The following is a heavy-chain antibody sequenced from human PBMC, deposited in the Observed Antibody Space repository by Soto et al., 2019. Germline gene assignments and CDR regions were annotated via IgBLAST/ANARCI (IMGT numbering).Heavy chain of an antibody. J-gene: IGHJ4*02. CDR1: GYTFTSYD. D-gene: IGHD3-3*01. CDR2: MNPNSGNT. CDR3: ARGAYYYDFWSGPSPFDY. Sequence: QVQLVQSGAEVKKPGASVKVSCKASGYTFTSYDINWVRQATGQGLEWMGWMNPNSGNTGYAQKFQGRVTMTRNTSISTAYMELSSLRSEDTAVYYCARGAYYYDFWSGPSPFDYWGQGTLVTVSS. V-gene: IGHV1-8*01.